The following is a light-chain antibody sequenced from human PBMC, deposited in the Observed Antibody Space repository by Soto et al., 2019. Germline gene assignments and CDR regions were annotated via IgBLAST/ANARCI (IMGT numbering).Light chain of an antibody. J-gene: IGKJ1*01. CDR3: QQYYSYPPT. CDR2: AAS. Sequence: AIRMTQSPSSLSASTGDRVTITCRASQSISSWLAWYQQKPGKAPKLLIYAASTLQSGVPSRFSGSGSGTDFTLTISCLQSEDFATYYCQQYYSYPPTFGQGTKVDIK. CDR1: QSISSW. V-gene: IGKV1-8*01.